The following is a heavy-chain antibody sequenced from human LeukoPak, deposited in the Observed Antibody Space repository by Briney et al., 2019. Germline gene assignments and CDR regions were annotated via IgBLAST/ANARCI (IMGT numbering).Heavy chain of an antibody. D-gene: IGHD1-26*01. J-gene: IGHJ4*02. Sequence: GGSLRLSCAASGFTFSSYSMNWVRQAPGKGLEWVSSISSSSSYIYYADSVKGRFTISRDNARNSLYLQMNSLRAEDTAVYYCARGAVVGAQGYWGQGTLVTVSS. CDR3: ARGAVVGAQGY. V-gene: IGHV3-21*01. CDR2: ISSSSSYI. CDR1: GFTFSSYS.